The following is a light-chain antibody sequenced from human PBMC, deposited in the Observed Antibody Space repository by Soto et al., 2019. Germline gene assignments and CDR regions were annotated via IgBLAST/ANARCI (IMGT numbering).Light chain of an antibody. CDR3: QQYRSWPRT. CDR1: QNVLSD. J-gene: IGKJ1*01. CDR2: GAT. V-gene: IGKV3-15*01. Sequence: EILLTQSPATLSVSPGETATLSCRASQNVLSDLAWYQQKPGQAPRLLVYGATTRATDAPAKFRGRGSGTEFSLTISSLQSEDSATYYRQQYRSWPRTFGQGSKVEI.